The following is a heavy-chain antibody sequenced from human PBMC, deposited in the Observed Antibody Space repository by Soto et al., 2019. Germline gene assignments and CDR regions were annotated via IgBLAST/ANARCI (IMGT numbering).Heavy chain of an antibody. CDR3: ARHQSHSSSYVDP. V-gene: IGHV4-39*01. CDR1: GGSISSSSYY. CDR2: IYYSGST. Sequence: QLQLQESGPGLVKPSETLSLTCTVSGGSISSSSYYWGWIRQPPGKGLEWIGSIYYSGSTYYNPSLQSRVTISVDTSNNQFSLKLSSVTAADTAVYYCARHQSHSSSYVDPWGQGTLVTVSS. J-gene: IGHJ5*02. D-gene: IGHD6-13*01.